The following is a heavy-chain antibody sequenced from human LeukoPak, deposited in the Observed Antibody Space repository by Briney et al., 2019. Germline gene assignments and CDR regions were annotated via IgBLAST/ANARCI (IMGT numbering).Heavy chain of an antibody. CDR1: GFTFSSYS. J-gene: IGHJ4*02. V-gene: IGHV3-21*01. Sequence: GGSLRLSCAASGFTFSSYSMNWVRQAPGKGLEGVSSISSSSSYIYYADSVKGRFTISRDNAKNSLYLQMNSLRAEDTAVYYCARGDSSGYDYWGQGTLVTVSS. D-gene: IGHD3-22*01. CDR2: ISSSSSYI. CDR3: ARGDSSGYDY.